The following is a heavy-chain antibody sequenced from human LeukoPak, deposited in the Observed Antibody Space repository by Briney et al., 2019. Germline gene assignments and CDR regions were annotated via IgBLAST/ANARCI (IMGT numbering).Heavy chain of an antibody. CDR1: GYTFTGYY. D-gene: IGHD2-2*01. CDR2: INPNSGGT. V-gene: IGHV1-2*02. J-gene: IGHJ4*02. CDR3: ARDGGYCSSTSCNAENSIDY. Sequence: ASVKVSCKASGYTFTGYYMHWVRQAPGQGLEWMGWINPNSGGTNYAQKFQGRVTMTRDTSITTAYMELSRLRSDDTAVYYCARDGGYCSSTSCNAENSIDYWGQGTQVTVSS.